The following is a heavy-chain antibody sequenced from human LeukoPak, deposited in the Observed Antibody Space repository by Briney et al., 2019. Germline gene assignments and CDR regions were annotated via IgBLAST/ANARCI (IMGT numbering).Heavy chain of an antibody. J-gene: IGHJ4*02. V-gene: IGHV3-23*01. CDR1: GFTCSSYA. CDR3: AKRLDSYADY. D-gene: IGHD5-18*01. Sequence: GGSLRLXCAASGFTCSSYAMTWVRQAPGKGLEWVSDISGSGGSTNHADSVRGRFTISRDNSKNTLYLQMNSLRAEDTAVYYCAKRLDSYADYWGQGTLVTVAS. CDR2: ISGSGGST.